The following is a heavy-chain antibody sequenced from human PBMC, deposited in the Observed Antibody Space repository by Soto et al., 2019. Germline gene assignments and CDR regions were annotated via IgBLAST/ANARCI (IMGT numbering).Heavy chain of an antibody. CDR1: GGSISGYF. J-gene: IGHJ3*02. D-gene: IGHD5-12*01. CDR2: IYFSGIT. V-gene: IGHV4-59*01. Sequence: LSLTCTVSGGSISGYFWSWIRQPPGKGLDWVGYIYFSGITNYNPSLKSRVSLLVDTSKNYFSLSLNSVTAADTAVYYCARARSGYNIDAFDIWGQGKMVTVSS. CDR3: ARARSGYNIDAFDI.